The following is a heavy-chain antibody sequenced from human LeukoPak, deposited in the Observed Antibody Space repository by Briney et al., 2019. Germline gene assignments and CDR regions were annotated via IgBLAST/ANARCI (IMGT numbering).Heavy chain of an antibody. V-gene: IGHV3-23*01. CDR2: IDGSGGSA. J-gene: IGHJ4*02. CDR3: GKDHKIGDVPSALDY. Sequence: AGGSLRLSCAASGFSFSTYVMSWVRQAPGKGLEWVSGIDGSGGSAYYADSVKGRFIISRDNSKSTLYLQMNSLRAEDTAIYYCGKDHKIGDVPSALDYWGQGTLVTVSS. D-gene: IGHD2-2*01. CDR1: GFSFSTYV.